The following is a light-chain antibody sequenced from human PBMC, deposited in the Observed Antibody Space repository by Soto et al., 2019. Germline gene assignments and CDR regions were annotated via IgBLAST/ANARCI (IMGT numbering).Light chain of an antibody. CDR2: DNN. J-gene: IGLJ1*01. Sequence: QSVLSQPPSASGTPGQRVTISCSGSSSNIGINAVNWYQQLPGTAPKLLMYDNNQRPSGVPDRVSGSKSGTSASLAISGLQSEDEADYHCASWDDSLNGLLFGTGTKVT. CDR3: ASWDDSLNGLL. CDR1: SSNIGINA. V-gene: IGLV1-44*01.